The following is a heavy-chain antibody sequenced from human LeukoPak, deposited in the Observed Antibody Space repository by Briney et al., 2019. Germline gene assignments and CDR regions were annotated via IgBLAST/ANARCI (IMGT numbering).Heavy chain of an antibody. J-gene: IGHJ3*02. V-gene: IGHV4-30-4*08. D-gene: IGHD1-26*01. Sequence: NSSQTLSLTCTVSGGSISSGDYYWSWIRQPPGKGLEWIGYIYYSESTYYNPSLKSRVTISVDTSKNQFSLKLSSVTAADTAVYYCARVLVGGSYYEKWHAFDIWGQGTMVTVSS. CDR2: IYYSEST. CDR3: ARVLVGGSYYEKWHAFDI. CDR1: GGSISSGDYY.